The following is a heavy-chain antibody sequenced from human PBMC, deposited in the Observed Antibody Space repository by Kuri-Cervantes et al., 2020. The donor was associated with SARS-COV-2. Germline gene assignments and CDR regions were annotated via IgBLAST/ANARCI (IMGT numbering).Heavy chain of an antibody. D-gene: IGHD5-18*01. V-gene: IGHV3-9*01. CDR3: AKTREGIQLWYFDY. Sequence: SLKISCAASGFTFDDYAMHWVRQAPGKGLEWVSGISWNSGSIGYADSVKGRFTISRDNSKNTLYLQMNSLRAEDTAVYYCAKTREGIQLWYFDYWGQGTLVTVSS. CDR2: ISWNSGSI. J-gene: IGHJ4*02. CDR1: GFTFDDYA.